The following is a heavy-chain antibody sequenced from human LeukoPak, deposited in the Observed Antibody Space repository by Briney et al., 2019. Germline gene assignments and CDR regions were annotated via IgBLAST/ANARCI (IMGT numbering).Heavy chain of an antibody. CDR3: ARHQPYLPFDP. J-gene: IGHJ5*02. D-gene: IGHD3-16*01. Sequence: SETLSLTCTVSGGSISSYYWSWIRQPPGKGLEWIGYIYYSGSTNYSPSLKSRVTISVDTSKNQFSLKLSSVTAADTAVYYCARHQPYLPFDPWGQGTLVTVSS. V-gene: IGHV4-59*08. CDR1: GGSISSYY. CDR2: IYYSGST.